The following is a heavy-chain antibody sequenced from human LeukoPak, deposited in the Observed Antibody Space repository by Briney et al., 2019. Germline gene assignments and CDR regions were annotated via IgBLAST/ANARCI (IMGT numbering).Heavy chain of an antibody. CDR3: ARGIVATIV. Sequence: GGSLRLSCAASGFIFSSYWMSWVRQAPGKGLEWVANIKQDGSEKYYVDSVKGRFTISRDNAKNSLYLQMNSLRAEDTAVYYCARGIVATIVWGQGTLVTVSS. CDR2: IKQDGSEK. CDR1: GFIFSSYW. D-gene: IGHD5-12*01. J-gene: IGHJ4*02. V-gene: IGHV3-7*04.